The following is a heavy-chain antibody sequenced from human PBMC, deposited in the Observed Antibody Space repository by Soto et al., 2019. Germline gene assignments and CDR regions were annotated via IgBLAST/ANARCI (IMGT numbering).Heavy chain of an antibody. Sequence: PSETLSLTCAVYGGSFSGYYWSWIRQPPGKGLEWIGEINHSGSTNYNPSLKSRVTISVETSKNQFSLKLSSVTAADTAVYYCARRHRLITMVRGVIGAFDICGQGTMVTVSS. D-gene: IGHD3-10*01. CDR3: ARRHRLITMVRGVIGAFDI. CDR1: GGSFSGYY. CDR2: INHSGST. V-gene: IGHV4-34*01. J-gene: IGHJ3*02.